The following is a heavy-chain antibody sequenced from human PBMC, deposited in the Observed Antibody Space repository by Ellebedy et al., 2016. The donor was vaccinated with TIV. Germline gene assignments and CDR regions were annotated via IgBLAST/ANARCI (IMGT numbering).Heavy chain of an antibody. V-gene: IGHV1-46*01. CDR2: TIPSDGST. CDR3: ARAREPGYFAYYYYGMDV. CDR1: GYTFTRYY. J-gene: IGHJ6*02. D-gene: IGHD3-9*01. Sequence: AASVKVSCKASGYTFTRYYMHWVRQAPGQGLEWMGLTIPSDGSTSYAQKFQGRVTMTRDTSTNTVSMELSSLRSDDTAVYYCARAREPGYFAYYYYGMDVWGQGTTVTVSS.